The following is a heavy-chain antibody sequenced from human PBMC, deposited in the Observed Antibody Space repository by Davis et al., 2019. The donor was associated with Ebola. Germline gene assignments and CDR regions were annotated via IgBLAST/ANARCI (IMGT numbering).Heavy chain of an antibody. J-gene: IGHJ4*02. Sequence: GESLKISCAASGITFSGSAVHWVCQASGKGLEWVGRIRSKANSFATEFAASVKGRFTISRDDSKNTAYLQMNSLKTEDTAVYYCSRHSPFRFLDYWGQGTLVTVSS. CDR3: SRHSPFRFLDY. V-gene: IGHV3-73*01. CDR2: IRSKANSFAT. CDR1: GITFSGSA. D-gene: IGHD3-3*01.